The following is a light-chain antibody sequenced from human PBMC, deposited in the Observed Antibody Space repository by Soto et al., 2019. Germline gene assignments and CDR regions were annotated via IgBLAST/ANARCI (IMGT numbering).Light chain of an antibody. J-gene: IGKJ1*01. CDR1: QSVSSN. CDR3: QQYNNWPPT. Sequence: EIVVTQSPATLSVSPGERATLSCRASQSVSSNLAWYQQKPGQAPRLLIYGASTRATGIPARFSGSGSGTEFTLTISSLQSEDFAVYYCQQYNNWPPTFGQGTKVDIK. CDR2: GAS. V-gene: IGKV3-15*01.